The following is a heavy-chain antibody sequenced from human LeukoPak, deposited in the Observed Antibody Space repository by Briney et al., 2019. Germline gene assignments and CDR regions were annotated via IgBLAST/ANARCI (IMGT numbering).Heavy chain of an antibody. Sequence: GGTLRLSCAASGFTFSSYGMSWVRQAPGKGLEWVSAISGSGGSTYYADSVKGRFTISRDNSKNTLYLQMNSLRAEDTAVYYCARVELTVRHFDYWGQGTLVTVSS. CDR3: ARVELTVRHFDY. V-gene: IGHV3-23*01. D-gene: IGHD4-17*01. CDR1: GFTFSSYG. J-gene: IGHJ4*02. CDR2: ISGSGGST.